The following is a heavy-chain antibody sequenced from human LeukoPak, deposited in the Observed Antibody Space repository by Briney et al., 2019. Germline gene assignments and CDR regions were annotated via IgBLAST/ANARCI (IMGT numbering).Heavy chain of an antibody. J-gene: IGHJ4*02. Sequence: ASVKVSCKASGYTFTSYYMHWVRQAPGQGLEWMGIINPSTGSTSCAQKFQGRVTMTRDTSTSTVYMEVSSLRSEDTAVYYCARVMVWQQLVGYYFDYWGQGTLVTVSS. D-gene: IGHD6-13*01. CDR1: GYTFTSYY. CDR2: INPSTGST. CDR3: ARVMVWQQLVGYYFDY. V-gene: IGHV1-46*01.